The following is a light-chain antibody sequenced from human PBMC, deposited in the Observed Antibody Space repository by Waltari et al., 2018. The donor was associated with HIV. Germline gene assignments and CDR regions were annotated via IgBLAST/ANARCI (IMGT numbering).Light chain of an antibody. Sequence: NFMLTQPHSVSESPGKTVTISCTGSRGSIASNYVQWYQQRPGSAPTTVIYEDRQRPSGVPYRFSGSIDSSSNSAYLTISGLKTEDEADYYCQSYDTSSHVVFGGGTKLTVL. CDR2: EDR. J-gene: IGLJ2*01. V-gene: IGLV6-57*02. CDR1: RGSIASNY. CDR3: QSYDTSSHVV.